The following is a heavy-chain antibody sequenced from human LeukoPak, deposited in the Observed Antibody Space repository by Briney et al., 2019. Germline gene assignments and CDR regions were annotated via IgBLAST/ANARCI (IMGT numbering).Heavy chain of an antibody. Sequence: TSETLSLTFTVSGGSISSSSYYWGWIRQPPGKGLEWIGSIYYSGSTYYNPSLKGRVTISVDTSKNQFSLKLSSVTAADTAVYYCARAFEKSYTAMTRSHNAFDIWGQGTMVTVSS. CDR2: IYYSGST. V-gene: IGHV4-39*07. CDR3: ARAFEKSYTAMTRSHNAFDI. J-gene: IGHJ3*02. D-gene: IGHD5-18*01. CDR1: GGSISSSSYY.